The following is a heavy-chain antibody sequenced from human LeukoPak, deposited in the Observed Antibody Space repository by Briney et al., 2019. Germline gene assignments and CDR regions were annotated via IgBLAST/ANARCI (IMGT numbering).Heavy chain of an antibody. CDR1: GFTFSSYG. Sequence: GGSLRLSCAASGFTFSSYGMHWVRQAPGKGLEWVSGVSRSGGSTYYADSVKGRFTISRDNSKNTLYLQMNSLRAEDTAVYYCAKELVAVAGDRGVDYWGQGTLVTVSS. J-gene: IGHJ4*02. CDR3: AKELVAVAGDRGVDY. CDR2: VSRSGGST. D-gene: IGHD6-19*01. V-gene: IGHV3-23*01.